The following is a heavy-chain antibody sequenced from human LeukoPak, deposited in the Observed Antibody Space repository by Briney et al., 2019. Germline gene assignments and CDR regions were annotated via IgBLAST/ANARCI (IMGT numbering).Heavy chain of an antibody. CDR2: ISYSGST. Sequence: SETLSLTCTVSGGSLSSGDYYWSWIRQPPGKGLKWIGYISYSGSTYYNPSLKSRVTISVDTSKNQFSLNLSSMTAADTAVYYCARVGSDYGDHAGRLGWFDPWAREPWSPSPQ. CDR3: ARVGSDYGDHAGRLGWFDP. CDR1: GGSLSSGDYY. D-gene: IGHD4-17*01. V-gene: IGHV4-30-4*01. J-gene: IGHJ5*02.